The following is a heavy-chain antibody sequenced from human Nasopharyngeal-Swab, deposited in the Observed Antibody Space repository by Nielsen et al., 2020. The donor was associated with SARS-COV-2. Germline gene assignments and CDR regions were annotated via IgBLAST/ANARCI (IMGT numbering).Heavy chain of an antibody. CDR2: ISAYNGNT. CDR3: ARETAYYDFWSGDMGYYYYYYMDV. J-gene: IGHJ6*03. Sequence: SVKVSCKASGYTFTSYGISWVRQAPGQGLEWMGWISAYNGNTNYAQKLQGRVTMTTDTSTSTAYMELRSLRSDDTAVYYCARETAYYDFWSGDMGYYYYYYMDVWGKGTTVTVSS. CDR1: GYTFTSYG. V-gene: IGHV1-18*01. D-gene: IGHD3-3*01.